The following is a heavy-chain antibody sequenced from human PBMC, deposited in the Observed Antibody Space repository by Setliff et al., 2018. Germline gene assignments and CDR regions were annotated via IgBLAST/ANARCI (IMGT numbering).Heavy chain of an antibody. J-gene: IGHJ4*02. D-gene: IGHD3-16*01. CDR1: GYRFSNYG. Sequence: GASVKVSCKASGYRFSNYGINWVRQAPGQGLEWMGWISAHNDNTNFAQKFQDRLTVTADTSTKTTYMELRSLTSDDTAVYFCTRSRAPRVVLAADFDLWGQGTLVTVSS. V-gene: IGHV1-18*01. CDR3: TRSRAPRVVLAADFDL. CDR2: ISAHNDNT.